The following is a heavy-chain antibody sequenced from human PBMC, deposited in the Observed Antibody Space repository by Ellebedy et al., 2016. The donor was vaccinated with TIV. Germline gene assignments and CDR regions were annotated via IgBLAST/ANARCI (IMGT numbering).Heavy chain of an antibody. Sequence: GESLKISCAASGFTFSTYGMHWVRQAPGTGLEWVSAINGRGGTTYYADSVKGRFTISRDNSKNTLYLQMNSLRAEDTAVYYCARDGERGYDSWFDPWGQGTLVTVSS. J-gene: IGHJ5*02. CDR1: GFTFSTYG. V-gene: IGHV3-23*01. CDR3: ARDGERGYDSWFDP. CDR2: INGRGGTT. D-gene: IGHD5-12*01.